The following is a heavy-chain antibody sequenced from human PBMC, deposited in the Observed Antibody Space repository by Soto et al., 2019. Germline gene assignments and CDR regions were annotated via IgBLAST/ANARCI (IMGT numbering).Heavy chain of an antibody. J-gene: IGHJ4*02. CDR2: ISYDGSNK. D-gene: IGHD6-19*01. CDR1: GFTFSSYA. CDR3: ARDGGYSGGGGLRY. V-gene: IGHV3-30-3*01. Sequence: QVQLVESGGGVVQPGRSLRLSCAASGFTFSSYAMHWVRQAPGKGLEWVAVISYDGSNKYYADSVKGRFTISRDNSKNARHLQMNSLRAEDTAGYYCARDGGYSGGGGLRYWGQGTLVTVSS.